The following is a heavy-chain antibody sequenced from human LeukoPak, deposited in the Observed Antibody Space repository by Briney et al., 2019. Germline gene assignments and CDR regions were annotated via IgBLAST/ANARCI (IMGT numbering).Heavy chain of an antibody. CDR2: IIPIFGKA. V-gene: IGHV1-69*13. Sequence: ASVKVSCKASGGTFSGYAINWVRQAPGQGLEWMGGIIPIFGKAKYAQKFQGRVTITADESTSTAYMELSSLRSEDTAVYYCARDRLVGASTCFAYWGQGTLVTVSS. D-gene: IGHD1-26*01. CDR1: GGTFSGYA. J-gene: IGHJ4*02. CDR3: ARDRLVGASTCFAY.